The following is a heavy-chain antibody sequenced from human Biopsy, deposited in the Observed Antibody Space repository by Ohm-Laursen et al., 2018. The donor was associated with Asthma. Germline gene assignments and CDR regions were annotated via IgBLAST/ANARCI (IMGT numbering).Heavy chain of an antibody. Sequence: SSVKVSCKASGDSFSNYAISWVRQAPGQGLGWMGGLIPVLGTPGHAQMFEGRVTITADESTSTAYMELSSLSSEDTAVYYCARGYSGSDRIVYYYSGLEVWGQGTTVTVSS. J-gene: IGHJ6*02. V-gene: IGHV1-69*01. CDR2: LIPVLGTP. CDR1: GDSFSNYA. CDR3: ARGYSGSDRIVYYYSGLEV. D-gene: IGHD5-12*01.